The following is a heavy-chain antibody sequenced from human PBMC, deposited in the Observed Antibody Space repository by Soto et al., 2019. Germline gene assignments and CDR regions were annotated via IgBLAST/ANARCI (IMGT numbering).Heavy chain of an antibody. V-gene: IGHV3-21*01. Sequence: EVQLVESGGGLVKPGGSLRLSCAASGFTFSSYSMNWVRQAPGKGLEWVSSISSSSSYIYYADSVKGRFTISRDNAKNSLSLQMNSLKAEDTAVYYCARASGIAARGDYWGQGTLVTVSS. J-gene: IGHJ4*02. D-gene: IGHD6-6*01. CDR2: ISSSSSYI. CDR3: ARASGIAARGDY. CDR1: GFTFSSYS.